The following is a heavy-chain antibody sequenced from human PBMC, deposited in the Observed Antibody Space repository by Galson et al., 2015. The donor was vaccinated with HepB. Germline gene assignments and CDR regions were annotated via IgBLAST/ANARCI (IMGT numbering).Heavy chain of an antibody. V-gene: IGHV4-59*01. D-gene: IGHD1-26*01. CDR3: ARAISGSHRGAGDY. CDR1: GGSISSYY. Sequence: ETLSLTCTVSGGSISSYYWSWIRQPPGKGLEWIGYIYYSGSTNYNPSLKSRVTISVDTSKNQFSLKLSSVTAADTAVYYCARAISGSHRGAGDYWGQGTLVTVSS. CDR2: IYYSGST. J-gene: IGHJ4*02.